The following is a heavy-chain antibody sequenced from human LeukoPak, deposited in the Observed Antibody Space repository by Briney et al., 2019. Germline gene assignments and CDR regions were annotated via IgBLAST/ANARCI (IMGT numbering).Heavy chain of an antibody. Sequence: SETLSLTCAVYGGSFSGYYWSWLRQPPGKGREWIGEINHSGSTNYNPSLKGRVTISVDTSKNQFSLKLSSVTAADTAVYYCAKGRTSGGYSSSWYLTYNWFDPWGQGTLVTVSS. V-gene: IGHV4-34*01. D-gene: IGHD6-13*01. CDR2: INHSGST. CDR3: AKGRTSGGYSSSWYLTYNWFDP. CDR1: GGSFSGYY. J-gene: IGHJ5*02.